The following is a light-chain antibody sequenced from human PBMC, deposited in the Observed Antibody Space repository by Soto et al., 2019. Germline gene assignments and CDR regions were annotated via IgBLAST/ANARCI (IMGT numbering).Light chain of an antibody. Sequence: QPVLTQPPSVSGAPGQRVTISCTGSSSNIGAGYDVHWYQQLPGTAPKLLIYGNSNRPSGVPDRFSGAKSGTSASLAITGLQAEDEADYSCQSYDSSLSGSVFGGGTKVTVL. CDR2: GNS. V-gene: IGLV1-40*01. CDR1: SSNIGAGYD. CDR3: QSYDSSLSGSV. J-gene: IGLJ2*01.